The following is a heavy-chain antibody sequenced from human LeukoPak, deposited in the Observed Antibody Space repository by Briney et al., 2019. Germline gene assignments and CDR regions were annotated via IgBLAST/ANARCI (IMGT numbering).Heavy chain of an antibody. CDR3: ARNGEIAARPY. D-gene: IGHD6-6*01. CDR1: GGSISSSSYY. Sequence: KSSETLSLTCTVSGGSISSSSYYWSWIRQPPGKGLERIGYIYYSGSTNYNPSLKSRVTISVDTSKNQFSLKLSSVTAADTAVYYCARNGEIAARPYWGQGTLVTVSS. J-gene: IGHJ4*02. V-gene: IGHV4-61*01. CDR2: IYYSGST.